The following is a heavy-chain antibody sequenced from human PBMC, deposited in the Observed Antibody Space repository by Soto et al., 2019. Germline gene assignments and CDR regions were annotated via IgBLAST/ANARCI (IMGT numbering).Heavy chain of an antibody. CDR2: IGHSGSA. CDR3: ARGGNCIVSSCPLGSHYGMDV. CDR1: GGSFSGYY. D-gene: IGHD2-15*01. Sequence: QVQLQQWGAGLLKPSETLSLTCAVYGGSFSGYYWTWIRQPPGKGLEWFGEIGHSGSATYSPSLKSRVTISVDKSNNQFSLRLSSVTAADTAVYYCARGGNCIVSSCPLGSHYGMDVWGQGTTVTVSS. J-gene: IGHJ6*02. V-gene: IGHV4-34*01.